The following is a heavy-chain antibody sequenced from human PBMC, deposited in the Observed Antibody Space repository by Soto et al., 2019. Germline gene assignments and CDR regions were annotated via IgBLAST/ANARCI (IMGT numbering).Heavy chain of an antibody. D-gene: IGHD6-19*01. CDR3: AKLWLAHGYYGMDV. CDR1: GFTFSNAW. J-gene: IGHJ6*02. V-gene: IGHV3-15*07. Sequence: PGGSLRLSCAASGFTFSNAWINWVRQAPGKGLEWVGRIKSKTDGGTTDYAEPVKGRFAISRDESNNMLYLQMNSLKTEDTAVYYCAKLWLAHGYYGMDVWGQGTTVTVSS. CDR2: IKSKTDGGTT.